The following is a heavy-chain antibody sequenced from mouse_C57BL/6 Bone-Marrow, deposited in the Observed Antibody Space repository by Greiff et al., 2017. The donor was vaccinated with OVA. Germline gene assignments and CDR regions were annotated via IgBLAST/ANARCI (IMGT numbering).Heavy chain of an antibody. J-gene: IGHJ1*03. D-gene: IGHD1-1*01. Sequence: EVKLQESGPELVKPGASVKIPCKASGYTFTDYNMDWVKQSHGKSLEWIGDINPNNGGTIYNQKFKGKATLTVDKSSSTAYMELRSLTAEDTAVYYCARSDYYGSSGYFDVWGTGTTVTVSS. CDR1: GYTFTDYN. CDR2: INPNNGGT. V-gene: IGHV1-18*01. CDR3: ARSDYYGSSGYFDV.